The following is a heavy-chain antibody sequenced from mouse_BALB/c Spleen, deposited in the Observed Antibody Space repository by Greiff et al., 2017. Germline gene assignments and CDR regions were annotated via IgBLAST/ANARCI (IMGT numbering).Heavy chain of an antibody. J-gene: IGHJ4*01. CDR3: ARHYYGSSYEAMDY. Sequence: EVQLQQSGPELVKPGASVKISCKASGYTFTDYNMHWVKQSHGKSLEWIGYIYPYNGGTGYNQKFKSKATLTVDNSSSTAYMELRSLTSEDSAVYYCARHYYGSSYEAMDYWGQGTSVTVSS. CDR1: GYTFTDYN. D-gene: IGHD1-1*01. V-gene: IGHV1S29*02. CDR2: IYPYNGGT.